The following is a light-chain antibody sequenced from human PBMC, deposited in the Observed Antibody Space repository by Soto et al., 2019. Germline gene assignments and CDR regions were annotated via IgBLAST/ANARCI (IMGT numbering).Light chain of an antibody. CDR3: SSYTSDSSYV. CDR2: AVS. Sequence: QSALTQPASVSGSPGQSITISCTGTSSVVGLYDYVSWYQQHPGKAPQLMIYAVSNRPSGVSNRFSASKSGNTASLFISGLQAEDEADYYCSSYTSDSSYVFGSGTKGTVL. J-gene: IGLJ1*01. CDR1: SSVVGLYDY. V-gene: IGLV2-14*01.